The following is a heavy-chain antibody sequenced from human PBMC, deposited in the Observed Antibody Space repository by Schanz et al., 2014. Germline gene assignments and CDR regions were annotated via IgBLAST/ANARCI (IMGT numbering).Heavy chain of an antibody. CDR1: GFSFSDYG. D-gene: IGHD2-2*01. V-gene: IGHV3-30*03. CDR3: AAHETLSTTACYPS. J-gene: IGHJ4*02. Sequence: QVQLVESGGGVVQPGRSLRLSCAGSGFSFSDYGMHWVRQAPGRGLEWVAVISFDGSIKYHADSVKGRFTISRDNSKNSLYLQMTGLRAEDTAVYYCAAHETLSTTACYPSWGQGTLVAVSS. CDR2: ISFDGSIK.